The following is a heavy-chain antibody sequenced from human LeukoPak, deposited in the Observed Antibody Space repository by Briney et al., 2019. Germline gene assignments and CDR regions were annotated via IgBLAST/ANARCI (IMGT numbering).Heavy chain of an antibody. D-gene: IGHD1-14*01. Sequence: PGRSLRLSCAASGFTFSSYGMHWVRQAPGKGLEWVAVIWYDGSNKYYADSVKGRFTISRDNSKNTLYLQMNSLRAEDTALYFCARHNPLWGYWGQGTLVTVSS. CDR2: IWYDGSNK. V-gene: IGHV3-33*01. CDR1: GFTFSSYG. CDR3: ARHNPLWGY. J-gene: IGHJ4*02.